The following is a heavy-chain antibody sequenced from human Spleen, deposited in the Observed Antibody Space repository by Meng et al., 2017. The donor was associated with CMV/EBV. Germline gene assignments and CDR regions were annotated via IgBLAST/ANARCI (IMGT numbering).Heavy chain of an antibody. CDR1: GFNFIAYW. J-gene: IGHJ4*02. V-gene: IGHV3-74*01. D-gene: IGHD1-26*01. CDR3: ARHFYSGSYIGY. CDR2: IDSDGTKT. Sequence: GESLKISCAASGFNFIAYWMHWVRQSPGKGLVWVSRIDSDGTKTNYADSVKGRFTIFRDNAKNTLYLQMNSLRAEDTAVYYCARHFYSGSYIGYWGQGTLVTVSS.